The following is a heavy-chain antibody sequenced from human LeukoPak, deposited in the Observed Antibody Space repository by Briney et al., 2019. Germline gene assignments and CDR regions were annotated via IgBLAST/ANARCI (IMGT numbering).Heavy chain of an antibody. V-gene: IGHV4-59*01. Sequence: SETLSLTCSVSVGSLGTNYWSWIPHVPGKGLEWIGYSSYSGSSNYNPSLKSRVTISVDTSKTQFSLYLNSVTAADTAVYYCARSDTHHIHSSSWHFDYWGQGTLVTVSS. D-gene: IGHD6-13*01. J-gene: IGHJ4*02. CDR3: ARSDTHHIHSSSWHFDY. CDR2: SSYSGSS. CDR1: VGSLGTNY.